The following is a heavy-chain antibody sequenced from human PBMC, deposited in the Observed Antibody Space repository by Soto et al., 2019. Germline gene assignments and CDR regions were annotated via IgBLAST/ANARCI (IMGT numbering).Heavy chain of an antibody. CDR1: GGSISSGGYY. V-gene: IGHV4-31*03. Sequence: SETLSLTCTVSGGSISSGGYYWSWIRQHPGKGLEWIGYIYYGGSTYYNPSLKSRVTISVDTSKNQFSLKLSSVTAADTAVYYCAREHYGDYVGNNWFDPWGQGTLVTAPQ. D-gene: IGHD4-17*01. J-gene: IGHJ5*02. CDR3: AREHYGDYVGNNWFDP. CDR2: IYYGGST.